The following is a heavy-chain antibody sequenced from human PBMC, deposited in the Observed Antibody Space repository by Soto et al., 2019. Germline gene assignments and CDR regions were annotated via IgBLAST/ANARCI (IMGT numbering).Heavy chain of an antibody. CDR1: GFSISSGYYY. J-gene: IGHJ6*02. Sequence: SDTLSLTCPFSGFSISSGYYYLSWLRPPPGKGLEWIGYIYYSGSTYYNPSLKSRVTISVDTSKNQFSLKLSSVTAADTAVYYCARGLGELSLSYYYGMDVWGQGTTVNVS. CDR3: ARGLGELSLSYYYGMDV. CDR2: IYYSGST. D-gene: IGHD3-16*02. V-gene: IGHV4-30-4*02.